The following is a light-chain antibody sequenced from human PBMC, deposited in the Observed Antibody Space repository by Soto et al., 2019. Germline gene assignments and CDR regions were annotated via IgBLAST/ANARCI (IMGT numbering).Light chain of an antibody. J-gene: IGLJ1*01. V-gene: IGLV2-8*01. Sequence: QSALTQPPSASGSPGQSVTISCTGTSSDVGGYKYVSWYQQHPGKAPKLMIYEVTIRPSGVSDRFSGSKSGNTASLTVSGLQAEDEADYYCSSYTGGNPSYVFGTGTKLTVL. CDR3: SSYTGGNPSYV. CDR1: SSDVGGYKY. CDR2: EVT.